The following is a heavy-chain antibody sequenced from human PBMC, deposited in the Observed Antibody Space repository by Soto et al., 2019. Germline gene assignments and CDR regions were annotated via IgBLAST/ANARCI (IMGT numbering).Heavy chain of an antibody. D-gene: IGHD3-10*01. CDR3: ARSRNSAVADSFDF. J-gene: IGHJ4*02. CDR2: ISRDGSNK. CDR1: GFTFSRYA. Sequence: GGSLRLSCAASGFTFSRYAIHWVRQAPGKGLEWVAVISRDGSNKYYVDSVKGRFTISRDNSKNTLYLQMNSLRDEDTAVYYCARSRNSAVADSFDFWGQGILVTVSS. V-gene: IGHV3-30*04.